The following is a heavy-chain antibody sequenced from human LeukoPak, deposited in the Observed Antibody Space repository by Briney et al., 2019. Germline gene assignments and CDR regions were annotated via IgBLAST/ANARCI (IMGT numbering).Heavy chain of an antibody. D-gene: IGHD6-19*01. CDR2: IYSGGNT. J-gene: IGHJ6*02. CDR3: AREGGIAVADYYYGMDV. V-gene: IGHV3-66*01. Sequence: GGSLRLSCAASGFTVGSNYLTWVRQAPGKGLEWVSVIYSGGNTYYADSVKGRFTISRDNSKNTLYLQMNSLRAEDTAVYYCAREGGIAVADYYYGMDVWGQGTTVTVSS. CDR1: GFTVGSNY.